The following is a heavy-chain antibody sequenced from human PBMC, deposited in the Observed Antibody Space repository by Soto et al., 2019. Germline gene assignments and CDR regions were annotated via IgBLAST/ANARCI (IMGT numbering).Heavy chain of an antibody. CDR1: GGTFSNYA. V-gene: IGHV1-69*12. CDR2: IMPIFGRA. Sequence: QVQLVQSGAEVKKPGSSVKVSCKASGGTFSNYAFSWVRQAPGQGLEWLGGIMPIFGRADYAQKFRGRVTITADESTRTDHMELSGLRSVDTAVYYCGSWLNEAGIGGNYYYLMAVWCQRSTVTVSS. D-gene: IGHD6-19*01. J-gene: IGHJ6*02. CDR3: GSWLNEAGIGGNYYYLMAV.